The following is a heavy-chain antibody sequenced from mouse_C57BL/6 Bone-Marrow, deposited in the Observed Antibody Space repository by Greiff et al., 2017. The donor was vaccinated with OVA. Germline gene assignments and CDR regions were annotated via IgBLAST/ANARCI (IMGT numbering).Heavy chain of an antibody. CDR1: GYSITSGYY. V-gene: IGHV3-6*01. D-gene: IGHD2-3*01. CDR3: ARRWSSYWYFDV. Sequence: EVKLVESGPGLVKPSQSLSLTCSVSGYSITSGYYWNWIRQFPGNKLEWMGYISYDGSNNYNPSLKNRISITRDTSKNQFFLKLNSVTTEDTATYYCARRWSSYWYFDVWGTGTTVTVSS. CDR2: ISYDGSN. J-gene: IGHJ1*03.